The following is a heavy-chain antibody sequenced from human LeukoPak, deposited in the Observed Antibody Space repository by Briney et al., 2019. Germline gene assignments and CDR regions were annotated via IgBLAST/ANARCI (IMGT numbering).Heavy chain of an antibody. D-gene: IGHD6-6*01. CDR2: IIPIFGTA. Sequence: GASVKVSCKASGGAFSSYAISWVRLAPGQGLEWMGGIIPIFGTANYAQKFQGRVTITTDESTSTAYMELSSLRSEDTAVYYCARCGIGSSSGPYYYYMDVWGKGTTVTVSS. CDR3: ARCGIGSSSGPYYYYMDV. J-gene: IGHJ6*03. CDR1: GGAFSSYA. V-gene: IGHV1-69*05.